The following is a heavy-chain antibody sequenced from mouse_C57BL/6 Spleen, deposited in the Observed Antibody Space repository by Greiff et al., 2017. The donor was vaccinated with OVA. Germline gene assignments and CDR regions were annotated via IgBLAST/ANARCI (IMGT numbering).Heavy chain of an antibody. D-gene: IGHD2-4*01. CDR2: ISDGGSYT. CDR1: GFTFSSYA. J-gene: IGHJ4*01. V-gene: IGHV5-4*01. Sequence: EVKLQESGGGLVKPGGSLKLSCAASGFTFSSYAMSWVRQTPEKRLEWVATISDGGSYTYNPDNVKGRFTISKDNAKNNLYLQMSHLKSEDTAMYYCARDRDYDGGYAMDYWGQGTSVTVSS. CDR3: ARDRDYDGGYAMDY.